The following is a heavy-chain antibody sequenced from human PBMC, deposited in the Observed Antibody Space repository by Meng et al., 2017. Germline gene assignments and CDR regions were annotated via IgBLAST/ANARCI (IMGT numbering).Heavy chain of an antibody. CDR2: INHSGST. V-gene: IGHV4-34*01. CDR3: ARGPTTMAHDFDY. Sequence: HVHVQHGGAGLLKPSEPLSPTCVVSGGSFSDYYWSWLRQPPGKGLEWIGEINHSGSTTYNPSLESRATISVDTSQNNLSLKLSSVTAADSAVYYCARGPTTMAHDFDYWGQGTLVTVSS. D-gene: IGHD4-11*01. J-gene: IGHJ4*02. CDR1: GGSFSDYY.